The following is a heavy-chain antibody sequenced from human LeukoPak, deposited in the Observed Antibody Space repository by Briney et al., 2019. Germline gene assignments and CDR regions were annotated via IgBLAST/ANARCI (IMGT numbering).Heavy chain of an antibody. V-gene: IGHV3-66*02. CDR2: IYGADAA. CDR1: GFNVSSNY. D-gene: IGHD6-13*01. Sequence: PGGSLRLSRAASGFNVSSNYMTWIRQAPGKGLEWVSLIYGADAAYYAESVRGRFMISRDNLKNTLFLQMNSLRVEDTALYYCVTSTGQQFIPYDYWGQGTHVTVSS. CDR3: VTSTGQQFIPYDY. J-gene: IGHJ4*02.